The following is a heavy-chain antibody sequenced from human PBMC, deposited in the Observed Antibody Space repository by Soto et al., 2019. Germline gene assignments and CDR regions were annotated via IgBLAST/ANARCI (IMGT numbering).Heavy chain of an antibody. CDR1: GAPISTGNW. CDR2: IYHGGNT. J-gene: IGHJ5*02. D-gene: IGHD3-22*01. V-gene: IGHV4-4*02. CDR3: ARHSSYYYDSSAYYAA. Sequence: QVHLQESGPGLVQSSGTLSLTCGVSGAPISTGNWWTWVRQPPGKGLEWIGVIYHGGNTNYRPSLKSRVTISVDKPKDQFSLRLSSVTAADTAVYYCARHSSYYYDSSAYYAAWGQGALVTVSS.